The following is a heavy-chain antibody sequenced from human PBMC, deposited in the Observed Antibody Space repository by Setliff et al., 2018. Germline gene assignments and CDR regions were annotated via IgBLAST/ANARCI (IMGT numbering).Heavy chain of an antibody. CDR2: INHSGST. Sequence: ASETLSLTCAVYGGSFSGYYWSWIRQPPGKGLEWIGEINHSGSTNYNPSLKSRVTISVDTSKNQFSLKLSSVTAADTAVYYCALDYGDTPLDNWGQGTLVTVSS. J-gene: IGHJ4*02. V-gene: IGHV4-34*01. CDR3: ALDYGDTPLDN. CDR1: GGSFSGYY. D-gene: IGHD4-17*01.